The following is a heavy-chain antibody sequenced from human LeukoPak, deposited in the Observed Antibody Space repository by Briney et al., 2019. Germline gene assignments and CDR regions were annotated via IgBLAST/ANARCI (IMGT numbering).Heavy chain of an antibody. CDR2: IYHSGST. D-gene: IGHD2-21*02. V-gene: IGHV4-38-2*02. CDR1: GDSISSGDYY. Sequence: PSETLSLTCTVSGDSISSGDYYWSWIRQPPGKGLEWIGSIYHSGSTYYNPSLKSRVTISVDTSKNQFSLKLRSVTAADTAVYYCARDFVKVTAIRAGNYYYYYMDVWGKGTTVTVSS. CDR3: ARDFVKVTAIRAGNYYYYYMDV. J-gene: IGHJ6*03.